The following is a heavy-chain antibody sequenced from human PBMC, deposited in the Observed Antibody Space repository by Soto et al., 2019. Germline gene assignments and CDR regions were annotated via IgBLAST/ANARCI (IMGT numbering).Heavy chain of an antibody. V-gene: IGHV1-18*01. CDR3: ARDFYDYIWGSYRYGSAFDI. CDR2: ISAYNGNT. D-gene: IGHD3-16*02. J-gene: IGHJ3*02. CDR1: GYTFTSYG. Sequence: QVQLVQSGAEVKKPGASVKVSCKASGYTFTSYGISWVRQAPGQGLEWMGWISAYNGNTNYAQKLQGRGTMTTDTSTSTAYMELRSLRSDDTAVYYCARDFYDYIWGSYRYGSAFDIWGQGTMVTVSS.